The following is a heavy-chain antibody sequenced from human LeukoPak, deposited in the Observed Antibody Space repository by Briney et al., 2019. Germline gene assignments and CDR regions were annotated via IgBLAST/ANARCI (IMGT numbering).Heavy chain of an antibody. D-gene: IGHD3-16*01. CDR3: ARLNYAHFDY. Sequence: IPSETLSLTCTVSGGPISSYYWSWIRQPPGEGLEWIGYIYKSGSTKYNPSLKSRVTISEYTSKNQFSLKLTSVTAADTAVYYCARLNYAHFDYWGQGTLVTVSS. CDR1: GGPISSYY. V-gene: IGHV4-4*09. CDR2: IYKSGST. J-gene: IGHJ4*02.